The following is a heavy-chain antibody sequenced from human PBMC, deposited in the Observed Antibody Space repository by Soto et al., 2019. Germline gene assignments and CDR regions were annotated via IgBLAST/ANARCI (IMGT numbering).Heavy chain of an antibody. V-gene: IGHV1-18*04. CDR2: ISAYNGNT. CDR1: GYTFTSYG. CDR3: ARDGCIAVAGTPEYYYYGMDV. D-gene: IGHD6-19*01. J-gene: IGHJ6*02. Sequence: ASVKVSCKASGYTFTSYGISWVRQAPGQGLEWMGWISAYNGNTNYAQKLQGRVTMTTDTSTSTAYMELRSLRSDDTAVYYCARDGCIAVAGTPEYYYYGMDVWGQGTTVTSP.